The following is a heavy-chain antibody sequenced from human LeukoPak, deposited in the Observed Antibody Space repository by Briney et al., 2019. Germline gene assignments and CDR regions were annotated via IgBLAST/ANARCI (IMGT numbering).Heavy chain of an antibody. D-gene: IGHD3-10*01. CDR1: CFTVSINF. CDR2: IYSGGTT. Sequence: GGSLRLSCAASCFTVSINFLTWVRQAPGKGLEWVSVIYSGGTTYYADSVKGRFTISRDNSKNTLYLQMDSLRAEDTAVYYCAKTGGPWDWGQGTLVIVSS. J-gene: IGHJ4*02. V-gene: IGHV3-53*01. CDR3: AKTGGPWD.